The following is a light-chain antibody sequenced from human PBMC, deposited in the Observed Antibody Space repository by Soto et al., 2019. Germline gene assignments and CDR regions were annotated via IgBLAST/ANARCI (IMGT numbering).Light chain of an antibody. CDR3: QQRSAWPPYT. V-gene: IGKV3-11*01. CDR2: DAS. CDR1: QSVSVY. Sequence: EIVLTQSPATLSLSPGERATLSCRASQSVSVYLAWYQQRPGQAPRLLLYDASTRATGIPARFSGSGSGTDFTLSISSLEPEDFAVYYCQQRSAWPPYTFGQGTKLEIK. J-gene: IGKJ2*01.